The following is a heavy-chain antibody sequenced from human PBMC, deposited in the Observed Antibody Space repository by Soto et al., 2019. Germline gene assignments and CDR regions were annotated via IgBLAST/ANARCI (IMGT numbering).Heavy chain of an antibody. CDR2: ISASGGSS. J-gene: IGHJ3*01. CDR3: ARAIKEKQWLPHAFEF. V-gene: IGHV3-23*01. Sequence: EVELLESGGGLVRPGGSLRLSCVASGFTFGRYAMSWVRHSPGKGLEWVSSISASGGSSFYADSVKGRFTISKDNSQNTVTLQMNSLRVEDRAVYYCARAIKEKQWLPHAFEFWGRGTMVTVSA. CDR1: GFTFGRYA. D-gene: IGHD6-19*01.